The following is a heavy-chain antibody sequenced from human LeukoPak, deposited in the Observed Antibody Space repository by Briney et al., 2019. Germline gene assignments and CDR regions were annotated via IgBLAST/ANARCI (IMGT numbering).Heavy chain of an antibody. CDR1: GYTFTSYG. D-gene: IGHD2-2*02. CDR3: ARGPDSVVVPAAIFVGDYYYGMDV. V-gene: IGHV1-18*01. J-gene: IGHJ6*02. Sequence: ASVKVSCKASGYTFTSYGISWVRQAPGQGLEWMGWISAYGNTNYAQKLQGRVTMTTDTSTSTAYMELRSLRSDDTAVYYCARGPDSVVVPAAIFVGDYYYGMDVWGQGTTVTVSS. CDR2: ISAYGNT.